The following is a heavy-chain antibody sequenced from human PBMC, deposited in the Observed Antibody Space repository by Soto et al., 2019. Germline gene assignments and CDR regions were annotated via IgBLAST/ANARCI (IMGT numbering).Heavy chain of an antibody. CDR3: ARADCSSTSCPGRGYYYGMDV. D-gene: IGHD2-2*01. V-gene: IGHV1-69*01. CDR2: IIPIFGTA. J-gene: IGHJ6*02. Sequence: QVQLVQSGAEVKKPGSSVKVSCQASGGTFSSYAISWVRQAPGQGLEWMGGIIPIFGTANYAQKFQGRVTITADESTSTAYMEQSSLRSEDTAVYYCARADCSSTSCPGRGYYYGMDVWGQGTTVTVSS. CDR1: GGTFSSYA.